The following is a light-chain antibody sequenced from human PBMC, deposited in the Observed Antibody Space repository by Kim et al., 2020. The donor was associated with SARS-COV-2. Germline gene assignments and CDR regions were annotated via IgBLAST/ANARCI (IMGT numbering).Light chain of an antibody. J-gene: IGLJ2*01. Sequence: QGVTISGSGSSSNIGNNAVNWYQQLPGKAPKLLIYYDDLLPSGVSDRFSGSKSGTSASLAISGLQSEDEADYYCAAWDDSLNGVVFGGGTQLTVL. CDR1: SSNIGNNA. V-gene: IGLV1-36*01. CDR3: AAWDDSLNGVV. CDR2: YDD.